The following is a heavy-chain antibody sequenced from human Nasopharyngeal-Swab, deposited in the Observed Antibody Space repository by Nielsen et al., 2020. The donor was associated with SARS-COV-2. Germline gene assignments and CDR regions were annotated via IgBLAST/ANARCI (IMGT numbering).Heavy chain of an antibody. D-gene: IGHD3-22*01. CDR3: ARGEPYYDSSGYYLGVYAFDI. J-gene: IGHJ3*02. Sequence: RQAPGKGLEWIGSIYYSGSTHYNPSLKSRVTISVDTSKNQFSLKLSSVTAADTAVYYCARGEPYYDSSGYYLGVYAFDIWGQGTMVTVSS. V-gene: IGHV4-39*07. CDR2: IYYSGST.